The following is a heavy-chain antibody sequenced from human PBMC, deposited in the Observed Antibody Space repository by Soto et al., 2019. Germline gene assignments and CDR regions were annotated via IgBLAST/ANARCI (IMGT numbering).Heavy chain of an antibody. J-gene: IGHJ5*02. CDR3: ARESAGCSGGSCYSDTAMAYNWFDP. D-gene: IGHD2-15*01. V-gene: IGHV4-30-4*01. CDR1: GGSISSGDYY. Sequence: QVQLQESGPGLVKPSQTLSLTCTVSGGSISSGDYYWSWIRQPPGKGLERIGYIYYSGSTYYNPSLKSRVTISVDTSKNQFSLKLSSVTAADTAVYYCARESAGCSGGSCYSDTAMAYNWFDPWGQGTLVTVSS. CDR2: IYYSGST.